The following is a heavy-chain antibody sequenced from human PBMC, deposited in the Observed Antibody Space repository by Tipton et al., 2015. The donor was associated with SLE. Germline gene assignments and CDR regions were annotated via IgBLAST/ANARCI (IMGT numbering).Heavy chain of an antibody. J-gene: IGHJ6*03. CDR3: ARGYSSGWYSYYYYMDV. Sequence: QLVQSGAEVKKPGESLRISCKGSGYSFTSYWISWVRQMPGKGLEWMGRIDPSDSYTNYSPSFQGHVTISIDKSISTAYLQWSSLKASDTAMYYCARGYSSGWYSYYYYMDVWGKGTTVTVSS. CDR2: IDPSDSYT. V-gene: IGHV5-10-1*01. CDR1: GYSFTSYW. D-gene: IGHD6-19*01.